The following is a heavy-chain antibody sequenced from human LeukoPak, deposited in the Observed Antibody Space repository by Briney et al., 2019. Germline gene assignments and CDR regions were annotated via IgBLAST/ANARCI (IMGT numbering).Heavy chain of an antibody. CDR1: GFTFSSYS. V-gene: IGHV3-21*01. J-gene: IGHJ5*02. D-gene: IGHD5-12*01. CDR2: ISSSSSYI. CDR3: ASRGYSGYYNWFDP. Sequence: GGSLRLSCAASGFTFSSYSMNWVRQAPGKGLEWVSSISSSSSYIYYADSVKGRFTISRDNAKNSLYLQMNSLRAEDTAVYYRASRGYSGYYNWFDPWGQGTLVTVSS.